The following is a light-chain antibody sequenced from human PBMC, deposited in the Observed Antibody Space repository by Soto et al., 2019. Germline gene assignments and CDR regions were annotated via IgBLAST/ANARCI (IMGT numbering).Light chain of an antibody. CDR2: GAS. J-gene: IGKJ4*01. CDR3: QQSASSPLT. V-gene: IGKV3-20*01. CDR1: QSVSSSY. Sequence: EIVLTQSPGTLSLSPGERATLSCRASQSVSSSYLAWYQQKPGQAPRLLIYGASSWATGIPDRLSGSGSGTDFTLTISRLEPEDFAVYYCQQSASSPLTFGGGTKVDIK.